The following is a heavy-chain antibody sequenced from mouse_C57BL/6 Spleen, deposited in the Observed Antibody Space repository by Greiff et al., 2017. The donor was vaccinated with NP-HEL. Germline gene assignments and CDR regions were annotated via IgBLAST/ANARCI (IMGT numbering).Heavy chain of an antibody. V-gene: IGHV1-64*01. CDR2: LHPNSGST. CDR1: GYTFTSYW. Sequence: QVQLQPPGAELVKPGASVKLSCKASGYTFTSYWMHWVKQRPGPGLEWIGMLHPNSGSTNYNEKLKSNATLTVDKSSSTAYMQLSSLTAEDSAVYYCALYYGHDYWGQGTTLTVSS. D-gene: IGHD2-1*01. J-gene: IGHJ2*01. CDR3: ALYYGHDY.